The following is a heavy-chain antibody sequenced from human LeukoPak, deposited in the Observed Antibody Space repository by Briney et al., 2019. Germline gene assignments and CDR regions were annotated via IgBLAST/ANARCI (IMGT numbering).Heavy chain of an antibody. J-gene: IGHJ4*02. CDR3: ASGGYYDILTLNY. D-gene: IGHD3-9*01. CDR2: IYHSGST. V-gene: IGHV4-38-2*02. Sequence: SETLSLICTVSGYFISSGYYWGWTRPPPGDGLEWIGKIYHSGSTYYNPSLKSRVTISLDTSTNQFSLKLSSVTAADTAVYYCASGGYYDILTLNYWGQGTLVTVSS. CDR1: GYFISSGYY.